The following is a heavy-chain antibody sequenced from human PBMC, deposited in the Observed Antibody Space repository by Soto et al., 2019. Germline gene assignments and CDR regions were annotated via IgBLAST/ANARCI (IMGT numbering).Heavy chain of an antibody. D-gene: IGHD4-17*01. CDR2: VHHSGST. Sequence: QLQLQESGPGLVKPSETLSLTCTVSGGSITINTFHWGWIRQPPGKGLEWIGSVHHSGSTYYIPSLKSRVTISVDTSESQFSLQLISVTAADTAVYYCAGGDYDIDYWGQGTLVTVSS. V-gene: IGHV4-39*01. J-gene: IGHJ4*02. CDR1: GGSITINTFH. CDR3: AGGDYDIDY.